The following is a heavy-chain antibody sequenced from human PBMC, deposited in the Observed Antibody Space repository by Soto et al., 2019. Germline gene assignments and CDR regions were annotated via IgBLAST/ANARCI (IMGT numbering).Heavy chain of an antibody. Sequence: QVQLQESGPGLVKPSETLSLTCTVSGGSISSYYWSWIRQPPGKGLEWIGYIYYSGSTNYNPSLKGRVTISVDTCKNQFSLKLSSVTAADTAVYYCARWTYYYDSSGSTLPGGYAFDIWGQGTMVTVSS. D-gene: IGHD3-22*01. CDR3: ARWTYYYDSSGSTLPGGYAFDI. CDR2: IYYSGST. J-gene: IGHJ3*02. V-gene: IGHV4-59*01. CDR1: GGSISSYY.